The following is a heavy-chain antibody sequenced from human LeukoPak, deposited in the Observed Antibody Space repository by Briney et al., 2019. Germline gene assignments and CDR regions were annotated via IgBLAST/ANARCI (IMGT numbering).Heavy chain of an antibody. CDR1: GYTFTGYY. CDR3: TLYNY. D-gene: IGHD2-2*02. V-gene: IGHV1-2*02. Sequence: ASVKVSCKASGYTFTGYYMQWVRQAPGQGLEWMGWINPNSGGTNSAQKFQGRVTMTRDTSISTAYMELSSLRSEDMAVYYCTLYNYWGQGTLVTVSS. J-gene: IGHJ4*02. CDR2: INPNSGGT.